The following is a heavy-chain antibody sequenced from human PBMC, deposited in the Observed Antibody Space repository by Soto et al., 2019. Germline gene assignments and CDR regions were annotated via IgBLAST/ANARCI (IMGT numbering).Heavy chain of an antibody. CDR3: AREGQAPYYYYGMDV. J-gene: IGHJ6*02. CDR1: GYTFTSYT. Sequence: GASVKVSCKASGYTFTSYTITWVRQAPGQGLEWMGWINPYNSNTNYAQKLQDKVTMTTDTSTSTAYMELRSLRSDDTAVYYCAREGQAPYYYYGMDVWGQGTAVTVSS. CDR2: INPYNSNT. V-gene: IGHV1-18*01.